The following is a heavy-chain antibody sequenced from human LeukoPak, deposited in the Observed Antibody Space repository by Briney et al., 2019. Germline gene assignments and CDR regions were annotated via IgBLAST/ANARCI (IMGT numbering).Heavy chain of an antibody. J-gene: IGHJ3*02. CDR3: ATPARPYLVPAARRAFDI. D-gene: IGHD2-2*01. CDR1: GYTFTGYY. V-gene: IGHV1-2*02. Sequence: GASVKVSCKASGYTFTGYYMHWVRQAPGQGLEWMGWINPNSGGTNYAQKFQGRVTMTRDTSISTAYMELSRLRSDDTAVYYCATPARPYLVPAARRAFDIWGQGTMVTVSS. CDR2: INPNSGGT.